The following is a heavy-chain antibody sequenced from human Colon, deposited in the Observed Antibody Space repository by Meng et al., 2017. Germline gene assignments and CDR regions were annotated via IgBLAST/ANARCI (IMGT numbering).Heavy chain of an antibody. CDR1: GVSISGFY. CDR2: IHDSGRS. Sequence: QVRLQESGPGLVKPSETLSLPCTVSGVSISGFYWSWIRQPPGGGLEWIGYIHDSGRSNSNPSLKSRVTISADMSRNQYSLRLTSVTSADMAVYYCARVNSDCGGVMCYKGWFDPWGQGTLVTVSS. D-gene: IGHD2-21*01. J-gene: IGHJ5*02. V-gene: IGHV4-4*09. CDR3: ARVNSDCGGVMCYKGWFDP.